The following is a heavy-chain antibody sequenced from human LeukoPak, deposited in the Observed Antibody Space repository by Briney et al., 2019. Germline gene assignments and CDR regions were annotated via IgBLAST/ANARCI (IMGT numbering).Heavy chain of an antibody. CDR2: IKSKTDGRTT. D-gene: IGHD2-2*01. V-gene: IGHV3-15*01. CDR3: VRDQYCASSSCPGAFDL. CDR1: GFSINYDW. Sequence: GGSLRLSCAASGFSINYDWMSWVRQAPGKGLEWVGRIKSKTDGRTTEYAAPVKGRFTISRDDSRKTLYLKMSSLKREDTAVYYRVRDQYCASSSCPGAFDLWGQGTVVTVSS. J-gene: IGHJ3*01.